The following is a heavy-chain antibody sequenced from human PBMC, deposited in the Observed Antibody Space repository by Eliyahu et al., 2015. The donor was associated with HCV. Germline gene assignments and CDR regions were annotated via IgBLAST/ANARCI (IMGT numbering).Heavy chain of an antibody. J-gene: IGHJ5*02. D-gene: IGHD6-19*01. V-gene: IGHV4-59*01. CDR3: ASGGGGIAVAGTGGWFDP. CDR1: GGSITTYY. CDR2: XHYSGST. Sequence: QVQLQESGPGLVKPSETLSLTCTVSGGSITTYYWGWIRQPPGKELEWIGYXHYSGSTNXNPSLKSRVTISVDTSKNQFSLNLTSVTAADTAVYYCASGGGGIAVAGTGGWFDPWGQGTLVTVSS.